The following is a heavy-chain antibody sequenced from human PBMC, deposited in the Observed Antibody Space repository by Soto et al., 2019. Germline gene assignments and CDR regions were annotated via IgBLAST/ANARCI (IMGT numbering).Heavy chain of an antibody. CDR3: ARGLFSSGWYSYFDP. J-gene: IGHJ5*02. D-gene: IGHD6-19*01. Sequence: QVQLQQRGAGLLRPSETLSLTCAVSTESLRGYYWTWIRQSPGKGLEWIGEISQSGFTKYNPSLESRVTLSVDTSKSEFSLHLTSMTAADTALYYCARGLFSSGWYSYFDPWGQGTPVTVSS. CDR2: ISQSGFT. V-gene: IGHV4-34*01. CDR1: TESLRGYY.